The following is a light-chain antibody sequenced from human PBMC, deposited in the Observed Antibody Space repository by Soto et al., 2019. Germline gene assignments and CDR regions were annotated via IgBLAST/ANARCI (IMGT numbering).Light chain of an antibody. CDR1: NIGSKS. J-gene: IGLJ2*01. V-gene: IGLV3-21*04. CDR3: QVWDSSSYVV. Sequence: SYELTQPPSVSVAPGETARITCGGNNIGSKSVHWYQHKPGQAPALVIYYNSDRPSGIPERFSGSNSGNTATLTISRVEAGDEADYYCQVWDSSSYVVFGGGTKLTVL. CDR2: YNS.